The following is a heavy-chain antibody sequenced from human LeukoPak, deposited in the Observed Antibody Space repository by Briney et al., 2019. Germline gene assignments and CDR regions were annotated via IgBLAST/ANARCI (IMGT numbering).Heavy chain of an antibody. CDR3: ATPLIAAAGTDY. Sequence: SVKVSCKASGGTFSSYAISWVRQAPGQGLEWMGGIIPIFGTANYAQKFQGRVTMTEDTSTDTAYMELSSLRSEDTAVYYCATPLIAAAGTDYWGQGTLVTVSS. D-gene: IGHD6-13*01. CDR2: IIPIFGTA. V-gene: IGHV1-69*06. J-gene: IGHJ4*02. CDR1: GGTFSSYA.